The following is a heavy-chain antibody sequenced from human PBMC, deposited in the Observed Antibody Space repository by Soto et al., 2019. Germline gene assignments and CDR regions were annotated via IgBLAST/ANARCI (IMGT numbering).Heavy chain of an antibody. CDR2: IYYSGST. CDR3: ARDPSGWHPNEGYYYYYRMDV. Sequence: SETLSLTCTVSGGSISSYYWSWIRQPPGKGLEWIGYIYYSGSTNYNPSLKSRVTISVDTSKNQFSLKLSSVTAADTAVYYCARDPSGWHPNEGYYYYYRMDVWGQGTTVTVSS. D-gene: IGHD3-10*01. CDR1: GGSISSYY. J-gene: IGHJ6*02. V-gene: IGHV4-59*01.